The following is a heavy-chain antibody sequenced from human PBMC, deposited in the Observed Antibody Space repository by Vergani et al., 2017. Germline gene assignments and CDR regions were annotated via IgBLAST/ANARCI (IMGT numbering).Heavy chain of an antibody. CDR2: ISSSGSTI. CDR1: GFTFSDYY. D-gene: IGHD2-2*01. CDR3: ARAAAMQAFGWFDP. Sequence: QVQLLESGGGLVKPGGSLRLSCAASGFTFSDYYMSWIRQAPGKGLEWVSYISSSGSTIYYADSVKGRFTISRDNARTSLYLQMNSLRAEDTAVYYCARAAAMQAFGWFDPWGQGSLVTVSS. V-gene: IGHV3-11*01. J-gene: IGHJ5*02.